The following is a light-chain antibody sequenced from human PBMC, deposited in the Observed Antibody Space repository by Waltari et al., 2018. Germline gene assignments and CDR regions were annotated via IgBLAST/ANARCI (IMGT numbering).Light chain of an antibody. CDR3: CSYAGTSSMV. J-gene: IGLJ3*02. Sequence: QSALTQPASLSGSPGMSITISCNGPRRSVWAYPLVSCYQQHQGKAPKFIIVGVTTRPSGVSDRFSGSKSGNTATLTISGLQAEDEADYFCCSYAGTSSMVFGGGTKLTVL. CDR2: GVT. CDR1: RRSVWAYPL. V-gene: IGLV2-23*02.